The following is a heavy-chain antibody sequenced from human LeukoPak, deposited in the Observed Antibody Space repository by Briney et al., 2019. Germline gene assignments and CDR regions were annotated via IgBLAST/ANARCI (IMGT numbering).Heavy chain of an antibody. CDR1: GSTLDDYA. V-gene: IGHV3-20*04. J-gene: IGHJ6*03. CDR2: IHGNGGTP. CDR3: ARGNYYGSVGYRWDFSYYYMDV. D-gene: IGHD3-22*01. Sequence: PGGSLRLSCAASGSTLDDYAMRWVRQPPGKGLEWVSAIHGNGGTPSYPYSVKGRYTISRDNAKNSLYLQMSSLSAEDTAFYYCARGNYYGSVGYRWDFSYYYMDVWGKGTPVTVSS.